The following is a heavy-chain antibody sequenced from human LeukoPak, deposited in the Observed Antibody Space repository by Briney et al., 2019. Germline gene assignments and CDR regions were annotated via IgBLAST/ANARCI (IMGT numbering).Heavy chain of an antibody. J-gene: IGHJ5*02. V-gene: IGHV1-24*01. CDR2: FDPEDGET. CDR3: ATLVGDIVVVDTWFDP. Sequence: ASVKVSCKVSGYTLTELSMHWVRQAPGKGLEWMGGFDPEDGETIYAQKLQGRVTMTEDTSTDTAYMELSSLRSEDTAVYYCATLVGDIVVVDTWFDPWGQGTLVTVSS. D-gene: IGHD2-2*01. CDR1: GYTLTELS.